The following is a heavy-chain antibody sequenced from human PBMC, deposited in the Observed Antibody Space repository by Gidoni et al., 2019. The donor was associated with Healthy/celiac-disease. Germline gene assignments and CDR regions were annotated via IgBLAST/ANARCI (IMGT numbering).Heavy chain of an antibody. CDR2: ISSSGSTI. V-gene: IGHV3-48*03. CDR3: ARGGSYYYYGMDV. Sequence: EVQLVASGGGLVQPGGSLRLSCAASGFTCSSYEMNWVRQAPGKGLAWVSYISSSGSTIYYADSVKGRFTIFRDNAKNSLYLQMNSLRAEDTAVYYCARGGSYYYYGMDVWGQGTTVTVSS. D-gene: IGHD1-26*01. CDR1: GFTCSSYE. J-gene: IGHJ6*02.